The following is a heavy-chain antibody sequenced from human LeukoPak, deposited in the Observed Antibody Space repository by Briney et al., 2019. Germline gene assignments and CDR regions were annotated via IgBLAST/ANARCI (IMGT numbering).Heavy chain of an antibody. V-gene: IGHV4-59*01. CDR3: ARDPTRSGLDY. CDR1: GGSISSYY. Sequence: PSETLSLTCTVSGGSISSYYWSWIRQPPGKGLEWIGYIYYSGSTIYNPSLKSRVTISVDTSKNQFSLKLSSVTAADTAVYYCARDPTRSGLDYWGQGTLVTVSS. CDR2: IYYSGST. D-gene: IGHD4-11*01. J-gene: IGHJ4*02.